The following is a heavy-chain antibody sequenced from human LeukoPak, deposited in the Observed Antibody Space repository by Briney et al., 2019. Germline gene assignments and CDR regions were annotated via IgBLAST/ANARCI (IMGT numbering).Heavy chain of an antibody. Sequence: PGRSLRLSCAASGFTFSSYGMHWVRQAPGKGLEWVAVISYDGSIKYYADSVKGRFTVSRDNSKNTLYLQMNSLRAEDTAVYYCAKTSRMIVVATSHFDYWGQGTLVTVSS. CDR2: ISYDGSIK. V-gene: IGHV3-30*18. CDR3: AKTSRMIVVATSHFDY. D-gene: IGHD3-22*01. CDR1: GFTFSSYG. J-gene: IGHJ4*02.